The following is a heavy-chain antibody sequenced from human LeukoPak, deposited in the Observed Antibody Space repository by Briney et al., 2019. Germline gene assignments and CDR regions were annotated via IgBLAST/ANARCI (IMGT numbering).Heavy chain of an antibody. CDR3: ARAPGNDAFDI. CDR2: IIPILGVA. V-gene: IGHV1-69*04. Sequence: SVTVSCKASGGTFSNYAISWVRQAPGQGLEWMGRIIPILGVANYAQKFQGRVSITADKSTGTAYMELSSLRSEDTAVYFCARAPGNDAFDIWGQGTMVTVSS. CDR1: GGTFSNYA. D-gene: IGHD7-27*01. J-gene: IGHJ3*02.